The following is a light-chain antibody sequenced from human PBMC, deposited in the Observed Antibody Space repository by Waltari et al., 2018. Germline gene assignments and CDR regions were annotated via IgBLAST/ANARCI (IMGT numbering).Light chain of an antibody. J-gene: IGKJ2*01. V-gene: IGKV1-5*03. CDR2: KAS. CDR3: QQYDAYPYT. Sequence: DIHMTQSPATLSASVGDRVTITCRASQSISDWLAWFQQKPGKAPKLLIYKASTLHTGVPSRFSGSGSGSEFTLTINSLQADDFATYFCQQYDAYPYTFGQGTKLEI. CDR1: QSISDW.